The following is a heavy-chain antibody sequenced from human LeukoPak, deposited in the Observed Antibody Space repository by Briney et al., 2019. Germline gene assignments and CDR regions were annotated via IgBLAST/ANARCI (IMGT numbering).Heavy chain of an antibody. Sequence: GGSLRLSCAASGVTSNYMTWVRQAPGKGLEWVSVIYNGGTTYYADSVKGRFTMSRDNSKSTLFVYLQMNSLRTDDTALYYCAGGGEAARSLAYWGQGALVTVSS. CDR1: GVTSNY. CDR3: AGGGEAARSLAY. D-gene: IGHD6-6*01. CDR2: IYNGGTT. V-gene: IGHV3-66*02. J-gene: IGHJ4*02.